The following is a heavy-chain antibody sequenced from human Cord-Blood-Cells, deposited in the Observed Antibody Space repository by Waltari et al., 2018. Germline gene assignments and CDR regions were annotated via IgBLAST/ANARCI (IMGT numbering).Heavy chain of an antibody. D-gene: IGHD2-8*01. CDR1: GFTVSSNY. J-gene: IGHJ3*02. CDR2: IYSGGST. V-gene: IGHV3-53*01. Sequence: EVQLVESGGGLIQPGGSLRLSCVASGFTVSSNYMSWVRQAPGKGREWVSVIYSGGSTYYADSVKGRFTISRDNSKNTLYLQMNSLRAEDTAVYYCARLGYCTNGVCYDAFDIWGQGTMVTVSS. CDR3: ARLGYCTNGVCYDAFDI.